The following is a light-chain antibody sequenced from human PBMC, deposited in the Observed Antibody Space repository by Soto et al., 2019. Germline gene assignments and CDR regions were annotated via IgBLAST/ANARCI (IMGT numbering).Light chain of an antibody. CDR2: AAS. Sequence: DIQLTQSPSFLSASVGDRVTITCRASQGISSHLAWYQQKPGRVPKVLIYAASTLQSGVPSRFSGSGSGTEFTLTISSLQPEDFATYYCQQLNNYPRGTFGQGTKLEIK. CDR3: QQLNNYPRGT. CDR1: QGISSH. J-gene: IGKJ2*02. V-gene: IGKV1-9*01.